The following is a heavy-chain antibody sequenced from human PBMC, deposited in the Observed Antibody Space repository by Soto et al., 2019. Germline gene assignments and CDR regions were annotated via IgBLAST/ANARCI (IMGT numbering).Heavy chain of an antibody. V-gene: IGHV6-1*01. CDR1: GDSVSSNSAA. J-gene: IGHJ6*02. Sequence: KQSQTLSLTCAISGDSVSSNSAAWNWIRQSPSRGLEWLGRTYYRSKWYNDYAVSVKSRITINPDTSKNQFSLQLNSVTPEDTAVYYCARTSWGPLDKYYYYYYGMDVWGQGTTVTVSS. CDR3: ARTSWGPLDKYYYYYYGMDV. CDR2: TYYRSKWYN. D-gene: IGHD2-2*01.